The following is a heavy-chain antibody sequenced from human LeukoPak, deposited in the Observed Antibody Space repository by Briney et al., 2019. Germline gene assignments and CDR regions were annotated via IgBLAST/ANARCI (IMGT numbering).Heavy chain of an antibody. D-gene: IGHD3-10*01. CDR3: ARDRSQGRDFDY. CDR1: GYTFTGYY. V-gene: IGHV1-2*02. Sequence: ASEKVSCKASGYTFTGYYMHWVRQAPGQGLEWMGWINPNSGDTNYAQKFQGRVTMTRDTSISTAYMDLSRLTSDDTAVYYCARDRSQGRDFDYWGQGTLVTVSS. J-gene: IGHJ4*02. CDR2: INPNSGDT.